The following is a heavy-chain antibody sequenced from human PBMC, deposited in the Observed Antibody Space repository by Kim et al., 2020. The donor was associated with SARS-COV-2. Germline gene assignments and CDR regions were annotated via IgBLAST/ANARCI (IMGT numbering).Heavy chain of an antibody. CDR1: GFTFSSYS. CDR2: ISSSSSYI. Sequence: GGSLRLSCAASGFTFSSYSMNWVRQAPGKGLEWVSSISSSSSYIYYADSVKGRFTISRDNAKNSLYLQMNSLRAEDTAVYYCARVLTYDSSGYYYADAFDIWGQGTMVTVSS. CDR3: ARVLTYDSSGYYYADAFDI. V-gene: IGHV3-21*01. D-gene: IGHD3-22*01. J-gene: IGHJ3*02.